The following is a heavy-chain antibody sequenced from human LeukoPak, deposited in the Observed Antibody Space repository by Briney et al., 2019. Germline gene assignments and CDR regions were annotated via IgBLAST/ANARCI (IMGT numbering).Heavy chain of an antibody. CDR1: GFTFSSYA. V-gene: IGHV4-34*01. Sequence: GSLRLSCAASGFTFSSYAMSWVRQPPGKGLEWIGEINHSGSTNYNPSLKSRVTISVDTSKNQFSLKLSSVTAADTAVYYCARRGLAITMVRGVIDYWGQGTLVTVSS. J-gene: IGHJ4*02. CDR2: INHSGST. CDR3: ARRGLAITMVRGVIDY. D-gene: IGHD3-10*01.